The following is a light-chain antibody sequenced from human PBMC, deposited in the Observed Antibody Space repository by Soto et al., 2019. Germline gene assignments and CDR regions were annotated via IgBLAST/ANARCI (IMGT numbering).Light chain of an antibody. CDR2: EVT. CDR3: SSYTTSSTRV. V-gene: IGLV2-14*01. CDR1: SSDVGIYNY. J-gene: IGLJ1*01. Sequence: QSALTQPPSVSGSPGQSIAISCTGSSSDVGIYNYVSWYQQHPGKVPKLIIYEVTNRPSGVSNRFSGSKSGNTAPLTISGLQAEDEADYYCSSYTTSSTRVFGTGTKLTVL.